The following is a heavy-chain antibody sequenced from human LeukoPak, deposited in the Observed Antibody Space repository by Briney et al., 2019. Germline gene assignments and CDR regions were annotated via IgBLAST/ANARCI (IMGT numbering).Heavy chain of an antibody. Sequence: GRSLRLSCAASGFTFITYGMHWVRQAPGKGLEWVAVISYDGSYKYYVDSVKGRFTISRDNSKNTLYLQMNSLRAEDTAVYYCARSQEAAAGIRPQGYWGQGTLVTVSS. CDR1: GFTFITYG. J-gene: IGHJ4*02. V-gene: IGHV3-30*03. CDR2: ISYDGSYK. CDR3: ARSQEAAAGIRPQGY. D-gene: IGHD6-13*01.